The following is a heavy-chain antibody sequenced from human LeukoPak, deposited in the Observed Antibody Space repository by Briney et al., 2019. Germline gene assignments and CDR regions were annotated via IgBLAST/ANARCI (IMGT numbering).Heavy chain of an antibody. J-gene: IGHJ4*02. CDR3: ARDGTGYSSGRKAFDY. V-gene: IGHV3-21*01. Sequence: AGGSLRLSCAASGFTFSSYSMNWVRQAPGKGLEWVSSISSSSSYIYYADSVKGRFTISRDNAKNSLYLQMNSLRAEDTAVYYCARDGTGYSSGRKAFDYWGRGTLVTVSS. CDR1: GFTFSSYS. D-gene: IGHD6-19*01. CDR2: ISSSSSYI.